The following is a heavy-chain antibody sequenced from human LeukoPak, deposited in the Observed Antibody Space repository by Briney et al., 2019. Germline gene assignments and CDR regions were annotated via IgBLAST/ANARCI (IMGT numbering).Heavy chain of an antibody. Sequence: SETLSLTCTVSGYSISSGYYRGWLRQPPGKGLEWIGSIYHSGSTYYNPSLKSRVTISVDTSKNQFSLKLSSVTAADTAVYYCARLGVDVVVVAAATWGQGTPVTVSS. J-gene: IGHJ4*02. CDR2: IYHSGST. V-gene: IGHV4-38-2*02. D-gene: IGHD2-15*01. CDR1: GYSISSGYY. CDR3: ARLGVDVVVVAAAT.